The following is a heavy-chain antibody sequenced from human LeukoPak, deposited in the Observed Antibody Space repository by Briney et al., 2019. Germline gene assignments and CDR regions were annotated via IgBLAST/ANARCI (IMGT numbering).Heavy chain of an antibody. CDR3: ASRDTAMVGGSDY. CDR2: IYYSGST. Sequence: SETLSLTCTVSGGSISSYYWSWIRQPPGKGLEWIGYIYYSGSTNYNPSLKSRVTTSVDTSKNQFSLKLSSVTAADTAVYYCASRDTAMVGGSDYWGQGTLVTVSS. CDR1: GGSISSYY. D-gene: IGHD5-18*01. V-gene: IGHV4-59*12. J-gene: IGHJ4*02.